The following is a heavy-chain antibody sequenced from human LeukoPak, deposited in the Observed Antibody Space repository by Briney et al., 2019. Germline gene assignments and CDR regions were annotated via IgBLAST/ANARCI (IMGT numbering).Heavy chain of an antibody. CDR1: GGSISSYY. V-gene: IGHV4-59*12. CDR3: ARDHAVDYDSSGYYSWAFDI. J-gene: IGHJ3*02. Sequence: PSETLSLTCTVSGGSISSYYWSWIRQPPGKGLEWIGYIYYSGSTNYNPSLKSRVTISVDTSKNQFSLKLSSVTAADTAVYYCARDHAVDYDSSGYYSWAFDIWGQGTMVTVSS. CDR2: IYYSGST. D-gene: IGHD3-22*01.